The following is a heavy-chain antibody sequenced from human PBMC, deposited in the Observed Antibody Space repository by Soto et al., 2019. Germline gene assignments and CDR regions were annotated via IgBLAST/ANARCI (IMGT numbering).Heavy chain of an antibody. CDR3: ARPGGSYYGPFDAFDI. V-gene: IGHV1-18*01. CDR2: ISAYNGNT. J-gene: IGHJ3*02. CDR1: GYTFTSYG. Sequence: ASVKVSCKASGYTFTSYGISWVRQAPGQGLEWMGWISAYNGNTNYAQKLQGRVTMTTDTSTSTAYMEPRSLRSDDTAVYYCARPGGSYYGPFDAFDIWGQGTMVTVSS. D-gene: IGHD1-26*01.